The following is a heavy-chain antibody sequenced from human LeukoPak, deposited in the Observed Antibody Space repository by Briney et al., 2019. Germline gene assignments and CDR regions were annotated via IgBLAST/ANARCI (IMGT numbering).Heavy chain of an antibody. V-gene: IGHV3-23*01. D-gene: IGHD3-3*01. CDR1: GFTFSSYA. CDR3: ARHNPPRITIFGVVINHLGDMDV. J-gene: IGHJ6*02. CDR2: ICGGGTTT. Sequence: GGSLRLSCADSGFTFSSYAMNWVRQAPGKGLEWVSAICGGGTTTFYADSVKGRFTISRDSSKNTLYLQMDSLRAEDTAVYYCARHNPPRITIFGVVINHLGDMDVWGQGTTVTVSS.